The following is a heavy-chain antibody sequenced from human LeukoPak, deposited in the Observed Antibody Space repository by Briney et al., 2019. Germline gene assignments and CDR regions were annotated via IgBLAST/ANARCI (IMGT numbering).Heavy chain of an antibody. D-gene: IGHD2-21*02. CDR2: IKSKTDGGTT. V-gene: IGHV3-15*01. Sequence: AGGSLRLSCAASGFTFSNAWMSWVRQAPGKGLEWVGRIKSKTDGGTTDYAAPVKGRFTISRDDSKNTLYLQMNSLKTEDTAVYYCTTEGQMTLIDYCGGDCYSGIYWGQGTLVTVSS. CDR1: GFTFSNAW. CDR3: TTEGQMTLIDYCGGDCYSGIY. J-gene: IGHJ4*02.